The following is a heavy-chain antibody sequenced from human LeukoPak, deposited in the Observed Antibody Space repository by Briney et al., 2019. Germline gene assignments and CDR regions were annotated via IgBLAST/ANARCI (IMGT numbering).Heavy chain of an antibody. CDR2: ISWNSGSI. CDR3: AKDPGYYYDSSGYIDY. V-gene: IGHV3-9*01. J-gene: IGHJ4*02. CDR1: GFTFDDYA. D-gene: IGHD3-22*01. Sequence: PGRSLRLSCAASGFTFDDYAMHWVRQAPGKGLEWVPGISWNSGSIGYADSAKGRFTISRDNAKNSLYLQMNSLSAEDTALYYCAKDPGYYYDSSGYIDYWGQGTLVTVSS.